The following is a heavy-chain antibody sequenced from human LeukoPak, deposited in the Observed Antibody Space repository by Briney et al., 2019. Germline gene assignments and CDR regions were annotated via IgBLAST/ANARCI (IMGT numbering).Heavy chain of an antibody. CDR1: GGSISSGSYY. D-gene: IGHD3-10*01. CDR3: ARDLRYYGSGVPDYMDV. V-gene: IGHV4-61*02. Sequence: KTSETLSLTCTVSGGSISSGSYYWSWIRQPAGKGLEWIERIYTSGSTNYNPSLKSRVTISVDTSKNQFSLKLSSVTAADTAVYYCARDLRYYGSGVPDYMDVWGKGTTVTISS. CDR2: IYTSGST. J-gene: IGHJ6*03.